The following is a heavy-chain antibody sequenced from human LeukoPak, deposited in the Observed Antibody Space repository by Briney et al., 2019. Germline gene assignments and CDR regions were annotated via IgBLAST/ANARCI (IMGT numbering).Heavy chain of an antibody. CDR2: INHSGST. CDR1: GGSFSGYY. Sequence: PSETLSLTCAVYGGSFSGYYWSWIRQPPGKGLEWIGEINHSGSTNYNPSLKSRVTISVDTSKNQFSLKLTSMTAADTAVYYCARGVCSGGSCYSEWNYWGQGTLVTVSS. V-gene: IGHV4-34*01. D-gene: IGHD2-15*01. CDR3: ARGVCSGGSCYSEWNY. J-gene: IGHJ4*02.